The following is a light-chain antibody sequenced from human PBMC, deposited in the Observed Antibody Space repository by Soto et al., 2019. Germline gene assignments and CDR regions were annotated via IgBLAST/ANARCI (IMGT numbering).Light chain of an antibody. J-gene: IGKJ1*01. CDR2: GAS. CDR1: ENVRTF. V-gene: IGKV3-11*01. Sequence: VLTQSPATLSLSPGERATLSCRASENVRTFVDWYQQKPGQAPRLLIYGASNRATDIPARFSGSGSGTDFTLTISNLEPEDFAVYYCQQHSLWPPWTFGQGTRVEIQ. CDR3: QQHSLWPPWT.